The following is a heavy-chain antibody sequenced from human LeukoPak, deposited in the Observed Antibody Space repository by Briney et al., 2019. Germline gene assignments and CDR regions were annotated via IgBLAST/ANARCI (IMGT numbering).Heavy chain of an antibody. CDR1: GYTFTGYY. CDR2: INPNSGGT. D-gene: IGHD1-26*01. CDR3: ARVRGAIDH. Sequence: ASVKVSCKASGYTFTGYYMNWVRQAPGQGLGWMGSINPNSGGTNYAQKFQGRVTMTRDTSISTAYMELSRLTSDDTAVYYCARVRGAIDHWGQGTLVTVSS. J-gene: IGHJ4*02. V-gene: IGHV1-2*02.